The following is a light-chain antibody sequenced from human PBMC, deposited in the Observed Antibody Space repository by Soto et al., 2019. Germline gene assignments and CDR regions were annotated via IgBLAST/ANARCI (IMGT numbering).Light chain of an antibody. CDR3: QQSYSTLYT. Sequence: DIQMTQSPSSLSASVVDRVTITCRASQSISSYLNWYQQKPGKAPKLLIYAASSSQSGVPSRFSGSGSGTYFTLTSSSLQPEEFATYYCQQSYSTLYTFGQGTNLEIK. CDR1: QSISSY. V-gene: IGKV1-39*01. J-gene: IGKJ2*01. CDR2: AAS.